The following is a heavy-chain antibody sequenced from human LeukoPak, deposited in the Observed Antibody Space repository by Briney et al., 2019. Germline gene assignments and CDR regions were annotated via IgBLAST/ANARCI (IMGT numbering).Heavy chain of an antibody. CDR1: GGSISSSNW. CDR3: ARNPYSYGPYYFDY. Sequence: PSETLSLTCAVSGGSISSSNWWSWVRQPPGKGLEWIGEIYHSGSTNYNPSLKSRVTISVDKSKNQFSLKLSSVTAADTAVYYCARNPYSYGPYYFDYWGQGTLVTVSS. V-gene: IGHV4-4*02. CDR2: IYHSGST. J-gene: IGHJ4*02. D-gene: IGHD5-18*01.